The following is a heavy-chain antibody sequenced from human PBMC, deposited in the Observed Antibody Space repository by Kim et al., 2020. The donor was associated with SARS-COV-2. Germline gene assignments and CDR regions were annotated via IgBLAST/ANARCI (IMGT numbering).Heavy chain of an antibody. J-gene: IGHJ4*02. D-gene: IGHD1-26*01. CDR3: ATVGTTTYVFDY. V-gene: IGHV3-72*01. Sequence: ENGASLRSRCNISRDQSTHSLYLQMNSLKTEDTAVYYCATVGTTTYVFDYWGQGALVTVSS.